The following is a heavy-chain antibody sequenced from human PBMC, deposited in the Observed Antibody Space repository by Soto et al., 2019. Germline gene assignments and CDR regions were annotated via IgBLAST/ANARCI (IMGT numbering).Heavy chain of an antibody. J-gene: IGHJ4*02. CDR2: ISAYNGTA. D-gene: IGHD3-22*01. CDR1: GYTFTSYG. CDR3: AIANSDRVVITFFDY. Sequence: ASLKVSCKSSGYTFTSYGISWVRQAPGQGLEWMGWISAYNGTANYAQKFQGRVTITADESTSTAYMELSSLRSEDTAVYYCAIANSDRVVITFFDYWGQGTLVTVSS. V-gene: IGHV1-18*01.